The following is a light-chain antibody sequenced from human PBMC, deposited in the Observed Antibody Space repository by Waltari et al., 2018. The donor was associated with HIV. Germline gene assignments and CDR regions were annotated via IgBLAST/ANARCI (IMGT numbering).Light chain of an antibody. CDR3: QSYDSGLSGSV. CDR1: RPNLGAGYN. Sequence: QSVLTPPPSVSGAPRPRVTLPCTGRRPNLGAGYNVHWYQQLPGTAPKLLSYANNNRASVVPDRFSGSKFGPSASLAITGLQAEDEANYYCQSYDSGLSGSVFGGGTKLTVL. V-gene: IGLV1-40*01. CDR2: ANN. J-gene: IGLJ2*01.